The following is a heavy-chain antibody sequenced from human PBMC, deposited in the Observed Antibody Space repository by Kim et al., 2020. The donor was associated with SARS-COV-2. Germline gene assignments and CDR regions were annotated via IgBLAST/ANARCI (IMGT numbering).Heavy chain of an antibody. Sequence: ASVKVSCKASGYTFTSYGISWVRQAPGQGLEWMGWISAYNGNTNYAQKLQGRVTMTTDTSTSTAYMELRSLRSDDTAVYYCARVVVVVVPAADFDYWGQGTLVTVSS. J-gene: IGHJ4*02. D-gene: IGHD2-2*01. CDR3: ARVVVVVVPAADFDY. V-gene: IGHV1-18*01. CDR1: GYTFTSYG. CDR2: ISAYNGNT.